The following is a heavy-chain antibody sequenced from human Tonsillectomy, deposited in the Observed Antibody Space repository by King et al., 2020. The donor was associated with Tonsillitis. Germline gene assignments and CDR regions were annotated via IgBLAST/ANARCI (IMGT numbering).Heavy chain of an antibody. J-gene: IGHJ4*02. D-gene: IGHD6-19*01. CDR3: AKDWFTNGWPGAIDS. CDR2: ILGSGGRT. CDR1: GFTFSSYA. V-gene: IGHV3-23*04. Sequence: VQLVESGGDLVQPGGSLRLSCAASGFTFSSYAMSWVRQAPGKGLEWVSAILGSGGRTYYADSVKGRFTISRDNSKNTLYLQMSGLRAEDTAVYYSAKDWFTNGWPGAIDSWGQGSLVTVSS.